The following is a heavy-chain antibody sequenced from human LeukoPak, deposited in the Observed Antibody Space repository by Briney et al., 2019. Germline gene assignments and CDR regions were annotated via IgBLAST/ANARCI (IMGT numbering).Heavy chain of an antibody. Sequence: GGSLRLPCVASRFTFSDYMSWIRQAPGKGLEGVSYISRGSSFTNYAVSVKVRFTISRDNAKNSLYLQMNSLRADDTAVYYGATTYYDSSGYLHYFDYWGQGTLVTVSS. J-gene: IGHJ4*02. CDR2: ISRGSSFT. V-gene: IGHV3-11*06. D-gene: IGHD3-22*01. CDR3: ATTYYDSSGYLHYFDY. CDR1: RFTFSDY.